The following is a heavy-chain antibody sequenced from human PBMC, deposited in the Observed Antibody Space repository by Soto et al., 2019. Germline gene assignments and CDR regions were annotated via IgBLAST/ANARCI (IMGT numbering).Heavy chain of an antibody. J-gene: IGHJ6*02. D-gene: IGHD2-21*02. CDR1: GGSFSGYY. CDR3: ARGHVTDTILGARNYYYGMDV. Sequence: XETLSLTCAVYGGSFSGYYWSWIRQPPGKGLEWIGEINHSGSTNYNPSLKSRVTISVDTSKNQFSLKLSSVTAADTAVYYCARGHVTDTILGARNYYYGMDVWGQGTTVTVSS. V-gene: IGHV4-34*01. CDR2: INHSGST.